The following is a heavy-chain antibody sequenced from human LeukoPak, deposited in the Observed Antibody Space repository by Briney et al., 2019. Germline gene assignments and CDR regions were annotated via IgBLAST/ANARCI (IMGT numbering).Heavy chain of an antibody. CDR2: IYYSGST. CDR3: AVLGNYALNY. D-gene: IGHD1-7*01. Sequence: SETLSLTCTVSGGSISSDYWSWIRQPPGKGLEWIGYIYYSGSTKYNPSLKSRVTISVDTSKNQLSLKLSSVTAADTAVYYCAVLGNYALNYWGQGTLVTVSS. V-gene: IGHV4-59*01. CDR1: GGSISSDY. J-gene: IGHJ4*02.